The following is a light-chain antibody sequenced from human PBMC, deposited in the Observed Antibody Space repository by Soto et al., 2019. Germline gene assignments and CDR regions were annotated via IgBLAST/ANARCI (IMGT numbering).Light chain of an antibody. J-gene: IGKJ3*01. CDR3: HQDNIFFRVT. V-gene: IGKV1-12*01. CDR2: APS. CDR1: QGISSW. Sequence: DIQMTQSPSSLSASVGDRVTITCRASQGISSWLAWYQQKPGQAPKLLISAPSSLQSWIPSRCSGSGCGTDFTIIIISLQQEDVATFYCHQDNIFFRVTFGPGTKVDIK.